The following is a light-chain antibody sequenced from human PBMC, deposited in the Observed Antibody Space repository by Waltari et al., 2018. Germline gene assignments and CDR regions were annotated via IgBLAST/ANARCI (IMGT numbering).Light chain of an antibody. V-gene: IGLV3-21*02. Sequence: SYVLTQPPSVSVAPGQTARITCGGNNIGSKSVHWYQQKPGQAPVLVVYDGSDRPSGSPGGFSGSNSGNTATLTSSRVEAGDEADYYCQVWDSSSDHPVFGTGTKVTVL. J-gene: IGLJ1*01. CDR1: NIGSKS. CDR3: QVWDSSSDHPV. CDR2: DGS.